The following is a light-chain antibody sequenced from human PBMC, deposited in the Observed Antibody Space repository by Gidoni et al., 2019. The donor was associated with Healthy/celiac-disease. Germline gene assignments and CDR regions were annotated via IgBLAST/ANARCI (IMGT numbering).Light chain of an antibody. CDR3: CSYAGSSTYV. CDR2: EGS. CDR1: SSDVGSYNL. Sequence: LTQPASVSGSPGQSITISCTGTSSDVGSYNLVSWYQQPPGKAPKLMIYEGSKRPSGVSNRFSGSKSGNTASLTISGLQAEDEADYYCCSYAGSSTYVFGTGTKVTVL. V-gene: IGLV2-23*01. J-gene: IGLJ1*01.